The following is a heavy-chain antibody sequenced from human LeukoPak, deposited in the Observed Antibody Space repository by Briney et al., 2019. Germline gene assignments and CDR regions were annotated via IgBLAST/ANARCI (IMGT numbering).Heavy chain of an antibody. Sequence: ASVKVSCKASGYTFTSYDINWVRQATGQGLEWMGWMNPNSGNTGYAQKFQGRVTMTRNTSISTAYMELSSLRSEDTAVYYCATNRPYSGSYYFDYWGQGTLVTVSS. J-gene: IGHJ4*02. D-gene: IGHD1-26*01. V-gene: IGHV1-8*01. CDR1: GYTFTSYD. CDR3: ATNRPYSGSYYFDY. CDR2: MNPNSGNT.